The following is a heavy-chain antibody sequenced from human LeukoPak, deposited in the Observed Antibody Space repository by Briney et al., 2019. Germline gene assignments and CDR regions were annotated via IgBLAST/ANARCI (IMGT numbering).Heavy chain of an antibody. CDR1: GGTFSSYA. D-gene: IGHD5-24*01. CDR2: IVPIFGTA. Sequence: GASVKVSCKASGGTFSSYAISWVRQAPGQGLEWMGRIVPIFGTANYAQKFQGRVTITTDESTSTAYMELSSLRSEDTAVYYCAREGGWLQLTPFDYWGQGTLVTVSS. J-gene: IGHJ4*02. CDR3: AREGGWLQLTPFDY. V-gene: IGHV1-69*05.